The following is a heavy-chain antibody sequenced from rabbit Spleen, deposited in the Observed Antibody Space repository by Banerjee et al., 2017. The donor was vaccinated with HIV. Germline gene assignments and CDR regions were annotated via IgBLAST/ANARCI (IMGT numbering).Heavy chain of an antibody. CDR2: IYVGSGGGT. D-gene: IGHD2-1*01. CDR3: GRAGEGGYGYLDL. Sequence: QEQLVEYGGDLVQPEGSLTLTCKASGLDFSRSYWICWVRQAPGKGLEWIACIYVGSGGGTKYASWAKGRFTISKTSSTTVTLEMTSLTVADTATFFCGRAGEGGYGYLDLWGPGTLVTVS. V-gene: IGHV1S45*01. CDR1: GLDFSRSYW. J-gene: IGHJ4*01.